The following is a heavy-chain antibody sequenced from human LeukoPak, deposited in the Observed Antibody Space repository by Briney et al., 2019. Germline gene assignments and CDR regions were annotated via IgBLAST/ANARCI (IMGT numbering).Heavy chain of an antibody. J-gene: IGHJ4*02. D-gene: IGHD5-12*01. CDR3: AREKIGSGYDQDLDY. V-gene: IGHV1-2*02. CDR2: INPNSGGT. CDR1: GYTFTGYY. Sequence: ASVKVSCKASGYTFTGYYMHWVRQAPGQGLEWMGWINPNSGGTNHAQKFQGRVTMTRDTSISTAYMELSRLRSDDTAVYYCAREKIGSGYDQDLDYWGQGTLVTVSS.